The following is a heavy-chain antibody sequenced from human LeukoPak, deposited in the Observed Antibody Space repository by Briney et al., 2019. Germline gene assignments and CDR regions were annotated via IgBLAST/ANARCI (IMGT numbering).Heavy chain of an antibody. V-gene: IGHV4-61*01. CDR2: IYYSGST. Sequence: KPSETLSLTCTVSGGSISSSSYYWGWIRQPPGKGLEWIGYIYYSGSTNYNPSLKSRVTISVDTSKNQFSLKLSSVTAADTAVYYCARDPGSSWYGFHFDYWGQGTLVTVSS. J-gene: IGHJ4*02. CDR3: ARDPGSSWYGFHFDY. D-gene: IGHD6-13*01. CDR1: GGSISSSSYY.